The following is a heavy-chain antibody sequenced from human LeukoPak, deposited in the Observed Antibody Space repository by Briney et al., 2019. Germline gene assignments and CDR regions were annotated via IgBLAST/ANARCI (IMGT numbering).Heavy chain of an antibody. J-gene: IGHJ4*02. D-gene: IGHD2-15*01. Sequence: PSETLSLTCTVSGGSISSYYWSWIRQPPGKGLEWIGYIYYSGSTYYNPSLKSRVTISVDTSKNQFSLKLSSVTAADTAVYYCARYEDSRLGYCSGGSCYGAVDYWGQGTLVTVSS. CDR1: GGSISSYY. CDR3: ARYEDSRLGYCSGGSCYGAVDY. V-gene: IGHV4-59*12. CDR2: IYYSGST.